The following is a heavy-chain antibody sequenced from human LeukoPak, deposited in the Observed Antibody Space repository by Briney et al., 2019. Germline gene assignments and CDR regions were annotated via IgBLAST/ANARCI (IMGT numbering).Heavy chain of an antibody. CDR3: AREATVVNSWFDP. CDR2: IYYSGNT. V-gene: IGHV4-39*07. D-gene: IGHD4-23*01. CDR1: GVSISSSNSY. Sequence: SETLSLTCAVSGVSISSSNSYWGWIRQPPGKGLEWIGSIYYSGNTYYNASLKSRVTISVDTSKNQFSLKLSSVTAADTAVYYCAREATVVNSWFDPWGQGTLVTVSS. J-gene: IGHJ5*02.